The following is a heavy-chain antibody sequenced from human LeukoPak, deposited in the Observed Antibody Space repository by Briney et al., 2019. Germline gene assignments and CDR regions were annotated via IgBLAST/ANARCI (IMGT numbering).Heavy chain of an antibody. CDR2: IGTAGDT. CDR3: AKDPRGPVVVVAATEWFDP. CDR1: GFTFSSYD. Sequence: GGSLRLSCAASGFTFSSYDMHWVRQATGKGLEWVSAIGTAGDTYYPGSVKGRFTISRENAKNSLYLQMNSLRAGDTAVYYCAKDPRGPVVVVAATEWFDPWGQGTLVTVSS. V-gene: IGHV3-13*01. J-gene: IGHJ5*02. D-gene: IGHD2-15*01.